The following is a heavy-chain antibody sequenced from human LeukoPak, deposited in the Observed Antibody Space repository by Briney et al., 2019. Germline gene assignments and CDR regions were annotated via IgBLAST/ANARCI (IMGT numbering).Heavy chain of an antibody. J-gene: IGHJ4*02. CDR3: ARDDVGYCGSTSCSYYFDY. V-gene: IGHV3-7*01. CDR1: GFTFSSYW. CDR2: IKQDGSEK. D-gene: IGHD2-2*01. Sequence: GGSLRLSCAASGFTFSSYWMSWVRQAPGKGLEWVANIKQDGSEKYYVDSVKGRFTISRDNAKNSLYLQMNSLRAEDTAVYYCARDDVGYCGSTSCSYYFDYWGQGTLVTVSS.